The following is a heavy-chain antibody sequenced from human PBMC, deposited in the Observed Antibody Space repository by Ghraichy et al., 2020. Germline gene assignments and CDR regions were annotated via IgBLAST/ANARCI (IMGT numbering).Heavy chain of an antibody. CDR3: ARGRDYDFWSGYNVFDY. CDR1: GGSISSSSYY. CDR2: IYYSGST. D-gene: IGHD3-3*01. V-gene: IGHV4-39*07. J-gene: IGHJ4*02. Sequence: SETLSLTCTVSGGSISSSSYYWGWIRQPPGKGLEWIGSIYYSGSTYYNPSLKSRVTISVDTSKNQFSLKLSSVTAADTAVYYCARGRDYDFWSGYNVFDYWGQGTLVTVSS.